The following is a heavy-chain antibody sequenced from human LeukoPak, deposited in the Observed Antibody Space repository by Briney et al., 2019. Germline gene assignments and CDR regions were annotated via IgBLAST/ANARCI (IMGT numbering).Heavy chain of an antibody. J-gene: IGHJ6*02. V-gene: IGHV3-7*01. D-gene: IGHD1-1*01. CDR2: IKQDGSEK. CDR3: AMGYVDHDYYGMDV. CDR1: GFTFSSYW. Sequence: GGSLSLSCAASGFTFSSYWMTWVRQAPGKGLEWVANIKQDGSEKYYVDSAKGRFTISRDNAKNSLYLQMNSLRAEDTAVYYCAMGYVDHDYYGMDVWGQGTTVTVSS.